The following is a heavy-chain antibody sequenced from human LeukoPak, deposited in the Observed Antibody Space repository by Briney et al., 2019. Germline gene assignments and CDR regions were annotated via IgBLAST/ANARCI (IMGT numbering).Heavy chain of an antibody. CDR2: ITGSGRTI. CDR1: GFTFTTYS. D-gene: IGHD6-13*01. J-gene: IGHJ6*02. Sequence: GGSLRLSCAASGFTFTTYSMNWVRQAPGRGLEWVSYITGSGRTIYYADSVKGRFTISRDNAKNSLYLQMNSLRAEDTAVYYCARVLSSSWGAYYYYGMDVWGQGTTVTVSS. V-gene: IGHV3-48*01. CDR3: ARVLSSSWGAYYYYGMDV.